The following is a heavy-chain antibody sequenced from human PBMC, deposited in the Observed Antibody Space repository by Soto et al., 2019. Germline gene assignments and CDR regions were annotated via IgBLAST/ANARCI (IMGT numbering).Heavy chain of an antibody. Sequence: SETLSLTCAVYGGSFSGYYWSWIRQPPGKGLEWIGEINHSGSTNYNPSLKSRVTMSVDTSKNQFSLELSSVTAADTAVYYCARGRSGWLTQYYYYYYGMDVWGQGTTVTVSS. V-gene: IGHV4-34*01. D-gene: IGHD6-19*01. CDR1: GGSFSGYY. J-gene: IGHJ6*02. CDR3: ARGRSGWLTQYYYYYYGMDV. CDR2: INHSGST.